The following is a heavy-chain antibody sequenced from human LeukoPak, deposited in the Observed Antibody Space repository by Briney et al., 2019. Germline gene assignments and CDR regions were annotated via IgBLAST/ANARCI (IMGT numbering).Heavy chain of an antibody. CDR2: INSDGSST. Sequence: GGSLRLSCAASGFTLISYLMHWVRQAPGKGLVWVSRINSDGSSTSYADSVKGRFTISRDNAKNTLYLQMNSLRAEDTAVYYCAKAMYSGSYPSYFDLWGRGTLVTVSS. CDR1: GFTLISYL. CDR3: AKAMYSGSYPSYFDL. J-gene: IGHJ2*01. D-gene: IGHD1-26*01. V-gene: IGHV3-74*01.